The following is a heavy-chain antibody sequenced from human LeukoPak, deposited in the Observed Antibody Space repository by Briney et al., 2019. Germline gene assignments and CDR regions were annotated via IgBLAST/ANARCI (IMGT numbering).Heavy chain of an antibody. J-gene: IGHJ4*02. CDR3: AKEPNSFG. Sequence: GGSLRLSCAASGFTFSSYSMNWVRQAPGKGLEWVSSISSSSSYIYYADSVKGRFTISRDNSKNTLYLQMNSLRAEDTAVYYCAKEPNSFGGGQGTLVTVSS. D-gene: IGHD3-3*01. CDR1: GFTFSSYS. CDR2: ISSSSSYI. V-gene: IGHV3-21*04.